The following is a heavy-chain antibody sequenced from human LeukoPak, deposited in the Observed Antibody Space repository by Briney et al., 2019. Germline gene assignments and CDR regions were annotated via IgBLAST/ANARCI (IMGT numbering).Heavy chain of an antibody. Sequence: SETLSLTCTVSGGSISSNYWSWIRQPPGKGLEWIGYIYYSGSTNYNPSLKSRVTISVDTSKNQFSLKLSSVTAADTAVYYCARGVGGWYFDYWGQGTLVTVSS. V-gene: IGHV4-59*01. CDR3: ARGVGGWYFDY. CDR1: GGSISSNY. CDR2: IYYSGST. D-gene: IGHD6-19*01. J-gene: IGHJ4*02.